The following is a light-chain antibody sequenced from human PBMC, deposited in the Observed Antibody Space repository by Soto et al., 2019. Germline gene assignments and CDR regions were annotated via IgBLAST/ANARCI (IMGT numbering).Light chain of an antibody. CDR1: QTVNY. CDR3: QQRGTLPPLA. CDR2: DAS. V-gene: IGKV3-11*01. J-gene: IGKJ4*01. Sequence: IVLTQSPATLSLSPGEGATLSCRASQTVNYLAWYQQKPGQSPRLLIYDASKRAAGVPARFSATGSGTDFTLAISSLDPDDFAVYYCQQRGTLPPLAFGAGSRIEIK.